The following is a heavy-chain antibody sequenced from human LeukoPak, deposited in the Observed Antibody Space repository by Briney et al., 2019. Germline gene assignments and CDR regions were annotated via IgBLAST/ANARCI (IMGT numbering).Heavy chain of an antibody. V-gene: IGHV3-9*01. CDR2: ISWNSGSI. CDR1: GFTFDDYA. CDR3: AKGRDGSN. Sequence: GGSLRLSSAASGFTFDDYAMHWVRRAPGKGLEWVSGISWNSGSIGYADSVKGRFTISRDNAKNALYLQMNSLRAEDTALYYCAKGRDGSNWGQGTLVTVSS. D-gene: IGHD5-24*01. J-gene: IGHJ4*02.